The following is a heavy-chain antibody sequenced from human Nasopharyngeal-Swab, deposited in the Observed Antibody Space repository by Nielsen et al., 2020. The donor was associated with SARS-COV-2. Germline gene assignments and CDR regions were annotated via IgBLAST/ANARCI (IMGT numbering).Heavy chain of an antibody. CDR3: ARNPVDYDYVWGSYRYRTFDY. D-gene: IGHD3-16*02. CDR2: IIPIFGTA. Sequence: SVKVSCKASGGTFSSYAISWVRQAPGQGLEWMGGIIPIFGTANYAQKFQGRVTITADKSTSTDYMELSSLRSEDTAVYYCARNPVDYDYVWGSYRYRTFDYWGQGTLVTVSS. V-gene: IGHV1-69*06. CDR1: GGTFSSYA. J-gene: IGHJ4*02.